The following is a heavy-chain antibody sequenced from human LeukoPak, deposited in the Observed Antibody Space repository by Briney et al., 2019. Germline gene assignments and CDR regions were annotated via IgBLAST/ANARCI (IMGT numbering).Heavy chain of an antibody. D-gene: IGHD3-22*01. J-gene: IGHJ3*02. CDR1: GYTLTELS. CDR3: ATEAQYYYDSSTYAFDI. CDR2: FDPEDGET. V-gene: IGHV1-24*01. Sequence: GASVKVSYKVSGYTLTELSMHWVRQAPGKGLEWMGGFDPEDGETIYAQKFQGRVTMTEDTSTDTAYMELSSLRSEDTAVYYCATEAQYYYDSSTYAFDIWGQGTMVTVSS.